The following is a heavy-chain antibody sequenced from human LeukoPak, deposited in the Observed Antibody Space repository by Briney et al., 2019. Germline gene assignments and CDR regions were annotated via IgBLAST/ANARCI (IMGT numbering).Heavy chain of an antibody. CDR3: ARDWARITGTKDYMDV. Sequence: PGGSLRLSCAASGFTFSSYWMSWVRQAPGKGLEWVANIKQDGSEKYYVDSVKGRFTISRDNAKNSLYLQMNSLRAEDTAVYYCARDWARITGTKDYMDVWGKGTTVTVSS. V-gene: IGHV3-7*01. J-gene: IGHJ6*03. CDR2: IKQDGSEK. CDR1: GFTFSSYW. D-gene: IGHD1-7*01.